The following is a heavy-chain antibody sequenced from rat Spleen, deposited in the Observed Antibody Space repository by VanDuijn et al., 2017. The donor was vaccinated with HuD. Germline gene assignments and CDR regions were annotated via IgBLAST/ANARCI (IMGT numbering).Heavy chain of an antibody. Sequence: EVQLVESDGGLVQPGRSLKLSCAASGFTFSDYAMAWVRQAPKKGLEWVATIIYDGSSTYYRDSVKGRFTISRDNAKSTLYLQMDSLRSEDTATYYCATYFNYGSYDYWGQGVMVTVSS. D-gene: IGHD1-3*01. V-gene: IGHV5-17*01. J-gene: IGHJ2*01. CDR3: ATYFNYGSYDY. CDR1: GFTFSDYA. CDR2: IIYDGSST.